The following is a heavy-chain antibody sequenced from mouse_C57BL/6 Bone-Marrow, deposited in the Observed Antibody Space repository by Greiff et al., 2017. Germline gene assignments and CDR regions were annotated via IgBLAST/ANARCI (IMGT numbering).Heavy chain of an antibody. J-gene: IGHJ4*01. D-gene: IGHD1-1*01. V-gene: IGHV5-17*01. CDR3: ANTITTVVATPYYYAMDY. CDR2: ISSGSSTI. Sequence: EVKVVESGGGLVKPGGSLKLSCAASGFTFSDYGMHWVRQAPEKGLEWVAYISSGSSTIYYADTVKGRFTISRDNAKNTLFLQMTSLRSEDTAMYYCANTITTVVATPYYYAMDYWGQGTSVTVSS. CDR1: GFTFSDYG.